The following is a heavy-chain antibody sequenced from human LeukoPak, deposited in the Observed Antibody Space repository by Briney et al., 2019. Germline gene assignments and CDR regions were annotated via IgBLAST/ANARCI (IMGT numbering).Heavy chain of an antibody. Sequence: GGSLTLSCEASGFTFSGYSMNWVRQAPGKGLEWVSSISSSSSYIYYADSVKGRFTISRDNAKNSLYLQMNSLRAEDTAVYYCARVYYDSSGYYGYFQHWGQGTLVTVSS. CDR2: ISSSSSYI. CDR1: GFTFSGYS. J-gene: IGHJ1*01. D-gene: IGHD3-22*01. V-gene: IGHV3-21*01. CDR3: ARVYYDSSGYYGYFQH.